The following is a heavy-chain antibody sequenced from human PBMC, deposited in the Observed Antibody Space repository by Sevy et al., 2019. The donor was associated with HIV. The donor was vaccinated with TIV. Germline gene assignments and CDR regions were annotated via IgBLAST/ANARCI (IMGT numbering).Heavy chain of an antibody. D-gene: IGHD6-6*01. CDR3: AIIAARPGGYFDY. Sequence: GGSLRLSCAASGFTFSDYYMSWIRQAPGKGLEWVSYISSSSSYKNYADSVKGRFTISRDNAKNSLYLQMNSLRAEDTAVYYCAIIAARPGGYFDYWGQGTLVTVSS. V-gene: IGHV3-11*06. CDR2: ISSSSSYK. CDR1: GFTFSDYY. J-gene: IGHJ4*02.